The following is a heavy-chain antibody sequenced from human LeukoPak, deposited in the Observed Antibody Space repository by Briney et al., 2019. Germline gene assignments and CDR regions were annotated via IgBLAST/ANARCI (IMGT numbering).Heavy chain of an antibody. Sequence: GGSLRLSCAASGFTFSSYSMNWVRQAPGKGLEWVSYISSSSSTIYYADSVKGRFTISRDNAKNSLYLQMNSLRAEDTAVYYCARDSPRLPARGWFDPWGQGTLATVSS. CDR1: GFTFSSYS. CDR2: ISSSSSTI. D-gene: IGHD2-2*01. V-gene: IGHV3-48*01. J-gene: IGHJ5*02. CDR3: ARDSPRLPARGWFDP.